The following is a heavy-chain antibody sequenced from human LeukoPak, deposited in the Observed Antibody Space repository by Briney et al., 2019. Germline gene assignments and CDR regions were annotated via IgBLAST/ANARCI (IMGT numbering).Heavy chain of an antibody. D-gene: IGHD3-10*01. CDR1: GYSFTSYG. Sequence: GASVNVSCKASGYSFTSYGISWVRQAPGQGLEWMGWISGYNANTNYAQKLQGRVTMTTDTSTNTAYMELRSLRSDDTAVYYCARDLNMVGGGHQIFDYWGQGTLVTVSS. V-gene: IGHV1-18*01. CDR2: ISGYNANT. J-gene: IGHJ4*02. CDR3: ARDLNMVGGGHQIFDY.